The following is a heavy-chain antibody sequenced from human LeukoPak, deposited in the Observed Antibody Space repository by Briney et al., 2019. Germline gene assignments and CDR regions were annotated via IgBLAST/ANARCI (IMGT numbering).Heavy chain of an antibody. CDR2: ISSSSSTI. CDR1: GFMFSNYG. D-gene: IGHD3-16*01. CDR3: ARDWYDYVWGSHDY. V-gene: IGHV3-48*01. Sequence: GGTLRLSCAASGFMFSNYGMSWVRQAPGKGLEWVSYISSSSSTIYYADSVKGRFTISRDNAKNSLYLQMNSLRAEDTAVYYCARDWYDYVWGSHDYWGQGTLVTVSS. J-gene: IGHJ4*02.